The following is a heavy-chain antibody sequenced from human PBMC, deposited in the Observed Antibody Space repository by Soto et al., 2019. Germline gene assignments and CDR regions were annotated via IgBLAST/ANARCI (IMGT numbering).Heavy chain of an antibody. CDR1: GYTFTSYG. CDR3: ARSGCYYPARNWFGP. Sequence: QVQLVQSGAEMKNPGASVKVSCKASGYTFTSYGISWVRQAPGQGLEWMGWISGFNDDTNHAQKLQGRVTMTKDTSTSTAYMELRSLKSDDTDVYYCARSGCYYPARNWFGPWGQGTLVTVSS. D-gene: IGHD3-10*01. J-gene: IGHJ5*02. CDR2: ISGFNDDT. V-gene: IGHV1-18*01.